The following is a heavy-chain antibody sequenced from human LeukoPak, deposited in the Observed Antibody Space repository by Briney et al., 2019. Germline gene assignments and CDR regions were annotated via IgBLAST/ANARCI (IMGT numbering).Heavy chain of an antibody. Sequence: PSETLSLTCTVSGGSISSRSYYWGWIRQPPGKGLEWIGSIYYSGSTYYNPSLKSRVTISVDTSKNQFSLKLSSVTAADTAVYYCARKGYYGSHAFDIWGQGTMVTVSS. CDR2: IYYSGST. J-gene: IGHJ3*02. CDR1: GGSISSRSYY. D-gene: IGHD3-22*01. V-gene: IGHV4-39*07. CDR3: ARKGYYGSHAFDI.